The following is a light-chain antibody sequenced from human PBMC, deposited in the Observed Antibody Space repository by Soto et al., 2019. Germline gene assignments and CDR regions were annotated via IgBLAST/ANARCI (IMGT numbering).Light chain of an antibody. Sequence: EIVMTHSPATLSVSPGGRATLSCRASQGISDTLAWYQQKPGQAPRLLIYGASKRATGFPARFSGSGSGTDFTLAISSLQSEDFAVYYCQQYNNWPWTFGQGTKVDIK. J-gene: IGKJ1*01. CDR1: QGISDT. CDR3: QQYNNWPWT. CDR2: GAS. V-gene: IGKV3-15*01.